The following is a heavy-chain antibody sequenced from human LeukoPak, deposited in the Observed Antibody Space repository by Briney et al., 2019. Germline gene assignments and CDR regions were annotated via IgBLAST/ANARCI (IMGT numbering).Heavy chain of an antibody. CDR3: ARESYPGYSSSWGFDY. D-gene: IGHD6-13*01. Sequence: SVKVSCKASGGTFSSYAISWVRQAPGQGLEWMGRIIPIFGTANYAQKFQGRVTITTDESTSTAYMELSSLRSEDTAVYYCARESYPGYSSSWGFDYWGQGTLVPVSS. V-gene: IGHV1-69*05. CDR1: GGTFSSYA. J-gene: IGHJ4*02. CDR2: IIPIFGTA.